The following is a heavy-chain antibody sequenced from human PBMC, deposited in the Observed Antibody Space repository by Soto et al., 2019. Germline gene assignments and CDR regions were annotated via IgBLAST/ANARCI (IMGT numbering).Heavy chain of an antibody. V-gene: IGHV1-2*04. CDR3: ARAVSSIRRVSWFDP. D-gene: IGHD3-10*01. CDR2: INPNSGGT. Sequence: QVQLVQSGAEVKKPGASVKVSCKASGYTFTGYYMHWVRQAPGQGLEWMGWINPNSGGTNYAQKFQGWVTMTRDTSISTAYMELSRLRSDDTAVYYCARAVSSIRRVSWFDPWGQGTLVTVSS. J-gene: IGHJ5*02. CDR1: GYTFTGYY.